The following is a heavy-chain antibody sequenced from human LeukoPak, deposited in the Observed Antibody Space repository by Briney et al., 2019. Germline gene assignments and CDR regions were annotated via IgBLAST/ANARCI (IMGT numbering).Heavy chain of an antibody. CDR2: IIPIFGTA. V-gene: IGHV1-69*01. CDR3: ARARDWFDP. J-gene: IGHJ5*02. CDR1: GGTFINYA. Sequence: SVPVSLLPSGGTFINYAISWVRPAPGQGLEGMGGIIPIFGTANYAQKFQGRVTITADESTSTAYMELSSLRSEDTAVYYCARARDWFDPWGQGTLVTVSS.